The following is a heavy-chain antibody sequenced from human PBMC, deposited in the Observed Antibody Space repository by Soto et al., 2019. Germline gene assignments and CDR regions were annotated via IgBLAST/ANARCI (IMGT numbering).Heavy chain of an antibody. J-gene: IGHJ4*02. V-gene: IGHV2-70*04. D-gene: IGHD3-22*01. CDR2: IDWDDEK. CDR3: ARTYYYDTXXXYVFDY. Sequence: SGPTLVNPTQTLTLTYTFSXFSLSTSGMRVSWIRQPPGKALEWLARIDWDDEKFYSTSLKPRITISKDTSKNQVVLTMTNLDPVDTATYYCARTYYYDTXXXYVFDYWGQGTLVTVSS. CDR1: XFSLSTSGMR.